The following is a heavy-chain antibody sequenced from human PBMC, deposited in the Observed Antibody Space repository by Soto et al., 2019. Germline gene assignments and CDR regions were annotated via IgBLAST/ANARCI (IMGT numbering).Heavy chain of an antibody. D-gene: IGHD3-16*02. CDR2: ISGSGDST. Sequence: GGSLRLSCAASGFIFNNHAMSWVRQAPGKGLEWVSSISGSGDSTYYTDSVKGRFTISRDNSKNTLYLQMNSLRAEDTAVYYCARVIRADDYIWGSYRPTIDYWGQGTLVTVSS. CDR3: ARVIRADDYIWGSYRPTIDY. CDR1: GFIFNNHA. J-gene: IGHJ4*02. V-gene: IGHV3-23*01.